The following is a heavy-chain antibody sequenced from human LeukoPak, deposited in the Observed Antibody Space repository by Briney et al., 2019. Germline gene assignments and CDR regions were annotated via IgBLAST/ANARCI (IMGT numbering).Heavy chain of an antibody. CDR1: GFTFSSYA. D-gene: IGHD4-17*01. V-gene: IGHV3-48*03. CDR3: ARDLSTVTTPGGVDY. Sequence: PGGSLRLSCAASGFTFSSYAMNWVRQAPGKGLEWVSYISHTGSANSYADSVKGRLTISRDNAKNSLYLQMNSLRAEDTAVYYCARDLSTVTTPGGVDYWGQGTLVTVSS. CDR2: ISHTGSAN. J-gene: IGHJ4*02.